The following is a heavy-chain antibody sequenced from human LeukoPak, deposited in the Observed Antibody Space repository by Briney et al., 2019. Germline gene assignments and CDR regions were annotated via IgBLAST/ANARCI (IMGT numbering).Heavy chain of an antibody. CDR2: ISGSGGST. Sequence: GGSLRLSCAVSGFTFNSYGMNWVRQAPGKGLEWVSLISGSGGSTYYADSVKGRFTISRDNSKNTLYLQMNSLRAEDTAVYYCAYLRGWGQGTLVTVSS. CDR1: GFTFNSYG. D-gene: IGHD3-10*01. CDR3: AYLRG. V-gene: IGHV3-23*01. J-gene: IGHJ4*02.